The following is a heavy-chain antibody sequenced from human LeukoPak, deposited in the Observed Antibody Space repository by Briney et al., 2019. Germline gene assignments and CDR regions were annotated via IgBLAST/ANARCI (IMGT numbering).Heavy chain of an antibody. CDR1: GFTFSSYW. CDR2: INSDGSST. Sequence: GGSLRLSCAASGFTFSSYWMHWVRQAPGKGLVWVSRINSDGSSTSYADSVKGRFTISRDNAKNTLYLQMNSLRAEDTAVYYCASNYGSGSYYKYYYYGMGVWGKGTTVTVSS. J-gene: IGHJ6*04. CDR3: ASNYGSGSYYKYYYYGMGV. D-gene: IGHD3-10*01. V-gene: IGHV3-74*01.